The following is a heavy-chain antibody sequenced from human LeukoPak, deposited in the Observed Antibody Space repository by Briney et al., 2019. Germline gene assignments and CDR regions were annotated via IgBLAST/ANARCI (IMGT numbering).Heavy chain of an antibody. CDR3: ARHDWSYPYFDY. CDR1: GGSISGYY. D-gene: IGHD1-7*01. Sequence: PSETLSLTCTVSGGSISGYYWTWIRQPAGKGLEWIGRVYTSGSTNYNPSLKSRVTISVDTSKNQFSLKLSSVTAADTAVYYCARHDWSYPYFDYWGQGTLVTVPS. CDR2: VYTSGST. J-gene: IGHJ4*02. V-gene: IGHV4-4*07.